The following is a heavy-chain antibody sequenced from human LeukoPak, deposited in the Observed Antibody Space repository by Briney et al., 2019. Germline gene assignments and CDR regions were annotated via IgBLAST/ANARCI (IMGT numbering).Heavy chain of an antibody. CDR1: GGSISSYY. J-gene: IGHJ6*03. CDR2: IYTSGST. D-gene: IGHD5-18*01. V-gene: IGHV4-4*07. Sequence: SETLSLTCTVSGGSISSYYWSWIRQPAGKGLEWIGRIYTSGSTNYNPSLKSRVTMSVDTSKNQFSLKLSSVTAADTAVYYCARGGSYGSSDYYYYYMDVWGKGTTVTISS. CDR3: ARGGSYGSSDYYYYYMDV.